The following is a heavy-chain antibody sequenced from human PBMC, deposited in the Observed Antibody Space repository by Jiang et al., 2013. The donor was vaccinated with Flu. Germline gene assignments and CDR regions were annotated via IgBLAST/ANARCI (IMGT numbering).Heavy chain of an antibody. CDR3: ARGKWPGNSFDY. V-gene: IGHV1-46*01. CDR2: INSRSGST. CDR1: GYTFTSYF. Sequence: GAEVKKPGASVKVSCKASGYTFTSYFMHWVRQAPGPGLEWMGIINSRSGSTTYAQKFQGRVTVTRDTSTSTVYMELSSLRSEDAAVYYCARGKWPGNSFDYWGQGTLVTVSS. J-gene: IGHJ4*02. D-gene: IGHD1-14*01.